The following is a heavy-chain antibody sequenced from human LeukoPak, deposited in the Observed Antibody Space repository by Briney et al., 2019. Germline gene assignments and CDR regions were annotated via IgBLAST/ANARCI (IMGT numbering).Heavy chain of an antibody. CDR1: GGSISSSSSY. CDR3: ARLDPTYYYDSSGYFDY. Sequence: SEALSLTCTVSGGSISSSSSYWGWIRQPPGKGLEWIGSIYYSGSTYYNPSLKSRVTISVDTSKNQFSLKLSSVTAADTAVYYCARLDPTYYYDSSGYFDYWGQGTLVTVSS. J-gene: IGHJ4*02. CDR2: IYYSGST. V-gene: IGHV4-39*01. D-gene: IGHD3-22*01.